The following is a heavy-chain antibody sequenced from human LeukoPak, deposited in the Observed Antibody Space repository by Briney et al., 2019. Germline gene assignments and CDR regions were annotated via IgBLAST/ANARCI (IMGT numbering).Heavy chain of an antibody. J-gene: IGHJ4*02. CDR2: ISASGAVP. CDR3: ARSLIVASEDY. V-gene: IGHV3-11*04. Sequence: GGSLRLSCAASGFRFDSFYMGWIRQVPGKGLDYIALISASGAVPYYAESVKRRFTISRDNAKNSVSLQMNSLSADDTAIYYCARSLIVASEDYWGQGTQVTVSS. CDR1: GFRFDSFY. D-gene: IGHD3-22*01.